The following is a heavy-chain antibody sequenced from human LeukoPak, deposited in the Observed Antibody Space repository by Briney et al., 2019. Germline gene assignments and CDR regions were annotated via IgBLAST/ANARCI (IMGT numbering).Heavy chain of an antibody. CDR1: GYSISSGYY. D-gene: IGHD3-22*01. J-gene: IGHJ4*02. CDR3: ATHYYDSSGYYADY. CDR2: IYHSGST. V-gene: IGHV4-38-2*02. Sequence: SETLSLTCTVSGYSISSGYYWGWIRQPPGKGLEWIGTIYHSGSTYYNPSLKSRVTISVDTSKNQFSLKLSSVTAADTAVYYCATHYYDSSGYYADYWGQGTLVTVSS.